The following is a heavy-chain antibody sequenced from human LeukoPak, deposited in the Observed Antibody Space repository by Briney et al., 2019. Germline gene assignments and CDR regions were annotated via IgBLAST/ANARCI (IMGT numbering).Heavy chain of an antibody. CDR3: AKFPLDSGGYPT. CDR2: ISVSGGTT. J-gene: IGHJ5*02. D-gene: IGHD3-22*01. CDR1: GFTFSNYA. Sequence: GGSLRLSCAASGFTFSNYAMSWVRQAPGKGLEWVSGISVSGGTTYYADSVKGRFTISRDNSKNTLYLHMNSLRAEDTALYYCAKFPLDSGGYPTWGQGTLVTVSS. V-gene: IGHV3-23*01.